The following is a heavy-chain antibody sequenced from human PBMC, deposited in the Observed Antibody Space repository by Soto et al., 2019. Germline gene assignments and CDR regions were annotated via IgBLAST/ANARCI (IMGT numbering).Heavy chain of an antibody. V-gene: IGHV3-74*01. D-gene: IGHD6-19*01. CDR2: INSDGSST. Sequence: GGSLRLSCAASGFTFSSYWMHWVRQAPGKGLVWVSRINSDGSSTSYADSVKGRFTISRDNAKNTLYLQMNSLRAEDTAVYYCARLGIAVAGHKWGGMDVWGQGTTVTVSS. CDR3: ARLGIAVAGHKWGGMDV. CDR1: GFTFSSYW. J-gene: IGHJ6*02.